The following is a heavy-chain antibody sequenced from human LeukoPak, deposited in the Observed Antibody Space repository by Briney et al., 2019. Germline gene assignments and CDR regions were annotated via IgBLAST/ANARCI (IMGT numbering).Heavy chain of an antibody. CDR3: ASVYSYGWFDY. CDR2: ISYDGSNK. D-gene: IGHD5-18*01. Sequence: PGGSLRLSCAPSGFTFSSYWMHWVHQAPGKGLVWVAVISYDGSNKYYADSVKGRFTISRDNSKNTLYLQMNSLRAEDTAVYYCASVYSYGWFDYWGQGTLVTVSS. V-gene: IGHV3-30-3*01. CDR1: GFTFSSYW. J-gene: IGHJ5*01.